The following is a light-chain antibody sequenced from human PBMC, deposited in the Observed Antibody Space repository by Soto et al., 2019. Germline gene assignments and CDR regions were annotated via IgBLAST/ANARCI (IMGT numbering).Light chain of an antibody. CDR3: QQRSNWPPDT. CDR2: DAS. CDR1: ESVNNY. Sequence: EVVLTQSPATLSLSPGERATLSCRASESVNNYLAWYQQKPGQAPRLLIYDASNRATGIPARFSGSGSGTDFTLTISSLEPEDFAVYFCQQRSNWPPDTFGQGTKLQIK. V-gene: IGKV3-11*01. J-gene: IGKJ2*01.